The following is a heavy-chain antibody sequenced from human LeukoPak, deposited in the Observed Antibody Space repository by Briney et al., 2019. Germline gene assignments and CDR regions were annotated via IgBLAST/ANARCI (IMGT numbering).Heavy chain of an antibody. Sequence: PGGSLRLSCAASGFTFSSYAMHWVRQAPGKGLEWVAVISHDGSNRYYADSVKGRFTISRDNSKNTLYLQMNSLRAEDTAVYYCARGGSSWYYYYYMDVWGKGTAVTVSS. CDR3: ARGGSSWYYYYYMDV. J-gene: IGHJ6*03. CDR1: GFTFSSYA. D-gene: IGHD6-13*01. CDR2: ISHDGSNR. V-gene: IGHV3-30*04.